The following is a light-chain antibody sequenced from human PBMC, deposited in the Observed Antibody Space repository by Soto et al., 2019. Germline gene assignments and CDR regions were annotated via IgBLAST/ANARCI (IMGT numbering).Light chain of an antibody. Sequence: QSALTQPRSVSGSPGQSVTISCTGTSSDVGGYNYVSWYQQHPGKAPKLVIYDVSKRPSGVPDRFSGSKSGNTASLTISGLQTEDEADYYCSSYTSSSTLFGTGTKLTVL. CDR1: SSDVGGYNY. J-gene: IGLJ1*01. CDR2: DVS. V-gene: IGLV2-11*01. CDR3: SSYTSSSTL.